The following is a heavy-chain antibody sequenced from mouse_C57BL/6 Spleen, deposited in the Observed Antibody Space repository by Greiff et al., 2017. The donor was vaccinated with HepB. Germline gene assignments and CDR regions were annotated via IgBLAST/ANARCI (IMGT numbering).Heavy chain of an antibody. V-gene: IGHV1-63*01. CDR2: IYPGGGYT. CDR1: GYTFTNYW. D-gene: IGHD2-1*01. J-gene: IGHJ4*01. CDR3: ARRGNYDGMDY. Sequence: VQLVESGAELVRPGTSVKMSCKASGYTFTNYWIGWAKQRPGHGLEWIGDIYPGGGYTNYNEKFKGKATLTADKSSSTAYMQFSSLTSEDSAIYYCARRGNYDGMDYWGQGTSVTVSS.